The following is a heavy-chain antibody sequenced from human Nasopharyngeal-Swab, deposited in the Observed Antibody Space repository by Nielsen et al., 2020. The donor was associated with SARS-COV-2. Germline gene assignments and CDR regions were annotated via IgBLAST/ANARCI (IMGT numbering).Heavy chain of an antibody. Sequence: GESLKISCAASGFTFSSYGMHWVRQAPGKGLEWVAVISYDGSNKYYADSVKGRFTISRDNSKNTLYLQMNSLRAEDTAVYYCAKDRLTMVRGVKRAFFDYWGQGTLVTVSS. V-gene: IGHV3-30*18. CDR1: GFTFSSYG. J-gene: IGHJ4*02. CDR3: AKDRLTMVRGVKRAFFDY. D-gene: IGHD3-10*01. CDR2: ISYDGSNK.